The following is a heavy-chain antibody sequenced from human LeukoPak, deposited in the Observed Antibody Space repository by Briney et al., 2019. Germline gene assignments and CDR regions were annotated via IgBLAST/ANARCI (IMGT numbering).Heavy chain of an antibody. Sequence: GGSLRLSCAASGFTFSNYWMSWVRQAPGKGLEWVANIKEDGSEKYYVDSVKGRFTISRDNAKNSLYLQMNSLRAEDTAVYYCARESPYYYDSPDAFDIWGQGTMVTVSS. CDR1: GFTFSNYW. D-gene: IGHD3-22*01. V-gene: IGHV3-7*03. J-gene: IGHJ3*02. CDR2: IKEDGSEK. CDR3: ARESPYYYDSPDAFDI.